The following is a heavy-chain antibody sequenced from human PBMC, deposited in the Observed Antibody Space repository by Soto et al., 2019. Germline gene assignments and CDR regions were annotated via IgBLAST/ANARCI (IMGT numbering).Heavy chain of an antibody. CDR3: ARARFVRPYSSSNDYYFDY. CDR1: GGSISSYY. CDR2: IYYSGST. D-gene: IGHD6-6*01. J-gene: IGHJ4*02. V-gene: IGHV4-59*01. Sequence: SETLSLTCTVSGGSISSYYWSWIRQPPGKGLEWIGYIYYSGSTNYNPSLKSRVTISVDTSKNQFSLKLSSVTAADTAVYYCARARFVRPYSSSNDYYFDYWGQGTLVTVSS.